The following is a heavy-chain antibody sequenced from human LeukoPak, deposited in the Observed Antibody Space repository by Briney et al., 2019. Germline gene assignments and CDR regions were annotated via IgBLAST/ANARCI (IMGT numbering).Heavy chain of an antibody. Sequence: SETLSLTCTVSGGSISTYYGSWIRQPPGKGLEWIGYIYSSGSTKYNPALKSRVTLSVDTSKNQFSLKLSAVTAADTAVYYCARAPYDSSGYYAFDYWGEGTLVTVSS. CDR3: ARAPYDSSGYYAFDY. CDR1: GGSISTYY. CDR2: IYSSGST. J-gene: IGHJ4*02. V-gene: IGHV4-59*01. D-gene: IGHD3-22*01.